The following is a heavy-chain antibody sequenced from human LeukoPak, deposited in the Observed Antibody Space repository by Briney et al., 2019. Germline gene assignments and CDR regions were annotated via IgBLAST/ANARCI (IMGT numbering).Heavy chain of an antibody. D-gene: IGHD3-3*01. CDR2: ISAYNGNT. J-gene: IGHJ4*02. CDR3: ARVGRGYDFWSGYLNFDY. V-gene: IGHV1-18*01. CDR1: GYTFTSYG. Sequence: GASVKVSCKASGYTFTSYGISWVRQAPGQGLEWMGWISAYNGNTNYAQKLQGGVTMTTDTSTSTAYMELRSLRSDDTAVYYCARVGRGYDFWSGYLNFDYWGQGTLVTVSS.